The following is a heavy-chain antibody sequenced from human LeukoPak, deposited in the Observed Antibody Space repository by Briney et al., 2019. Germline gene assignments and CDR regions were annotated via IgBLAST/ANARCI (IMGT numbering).Heavy chain of an antibody. J-gene: IGHJ5*02. CDR2: INNDSGGA. V-gene: IGHV3-74*01. CDR1: GITFGNNW. CDR3: ARDGRHNWFDT. Sequence: PAETLTLTCAASGITFGNNWWQGVRQGPGKERVGRFGINNDSGGAIYAHSVKGRFTVSRDKAKNTLYLQLNSLRAEDTAVYYCARDGRHNWFDTWGQGTLVTVSS.